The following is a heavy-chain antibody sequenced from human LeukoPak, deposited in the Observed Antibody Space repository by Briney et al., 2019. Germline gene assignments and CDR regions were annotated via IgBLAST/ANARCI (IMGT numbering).Heavy chain of an antibody. D-gene: IGHD4-23*01. CDR3: ARGGGNSLYYYYYMDV. CDR2: IYTSGST. Sequence: SETLSLTCTVSGGSISSYYWSWIRQPAGKGLEWIGRIYTSGSTNYNPSLKSRVTMSVDTSKNQFSLKLSSVTAADTAVYYCARGGGNSLYYYYYMDVWGKGTTVTVSS. V-gene: IGHV4-4*07. CDR1: GGSISSYY. J-gene: IGHJ6*03.